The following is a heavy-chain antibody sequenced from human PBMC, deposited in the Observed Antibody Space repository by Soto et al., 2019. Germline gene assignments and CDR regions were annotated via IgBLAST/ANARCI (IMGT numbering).Heavy chain of an antibody. D-gene: IGHD6-19*01. CDR3: AADPRYSSGWFDAFDI. V-gene: IGHV1-58*02. CDR1: GFTFTSSA. Sequence: SVKVSCKASGFTFTSSAMQWVRQARGQRLEWIGWIVVGSGNTNYAQKFQERVTITRDMSTSTAYMELSSLRSEDTAVYYCAADPRYSSGWFDAFDIWGQGTTVTVSS. J-gene: IGHJ3*02. CDR2: IVVGSGNT.